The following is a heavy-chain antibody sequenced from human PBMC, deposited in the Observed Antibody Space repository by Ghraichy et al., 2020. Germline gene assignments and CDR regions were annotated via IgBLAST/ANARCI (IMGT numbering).Heavy chain of an antibody. CDR1: GFSLSTSGLA. V-gene: IGHV2-5*02. CDR2: IYWDDDK. CDR3: AHRQWPYYFDY. Sequence: SGPTLVKPTQTLTLTCTFSGFSLSTSGLAVGWIRQPPGKALEWLALIYWDDDKRYSPSLKSRLTITKDTSKNQVVLTMTNMDPVDTATYYCAHRQWPYYFDYWGQGTLVTVSS. J-gene: IGHJ4*02. D-gene: IGHD2-8*01.